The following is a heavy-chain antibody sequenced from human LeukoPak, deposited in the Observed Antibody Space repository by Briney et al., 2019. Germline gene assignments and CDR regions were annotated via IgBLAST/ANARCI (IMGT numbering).Heavy chain of an antibody. V-gene: IGHV3-21*01. CDR2: ISSSSSYI. CDR1: GFTFSSYS. CDR3: ARGSWSYPWDAFDI. J-gene: IGHJ3*02. Sequence: PGGSLRLSCAASGFTFSSYSMNWVRQAPGKGLEWVSSISSSSSYIYYADSVKGRFTISRDNAKNSLYLQMNSLRAEDTAVYYCARGSWSYPWDAFDIWGQGTMVTVSS. D-gene: IGHD1-26*01.